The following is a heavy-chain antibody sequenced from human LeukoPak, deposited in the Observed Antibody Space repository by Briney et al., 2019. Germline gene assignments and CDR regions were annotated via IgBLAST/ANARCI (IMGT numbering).Heavy chain of an antibody. CDR1: VGSFSGYY. D-gene: IGHD6-19*01. J-gene: IGHJ4*02. V-gene: IGHV4-34*01. Sequence: SETLSLTCAVYVGSFSGYYWSWIRQPPGKGLEWIGEINHSVSTNYNPSLKSRVTISVDTSKNQFSLNLSSVTAADTAVYYCARGVGYSSGWYRLGYWGQGTLVTVSS. CDR3: ARGVGYSSGWYRLGY. CDR2: INHSVST.